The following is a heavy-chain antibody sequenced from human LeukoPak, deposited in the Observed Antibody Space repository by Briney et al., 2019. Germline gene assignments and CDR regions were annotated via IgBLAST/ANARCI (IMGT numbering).Heavy chain of an antibody. Sequence: SETLSLTCTVSGGSTSSYYWSWIRQPAGKGLEWIGRIYTSGSTNYNPSLKSRVTMSVDTSKNQFSLKLSSVTAADTAVYYCARFTPRGVVVPAARYDAFDIWGQGTMVTVSS. CDR1: GGSTSSYY. J-gene: IGHJ3*02. CDR2: IYTSGST. D-gene: IGHD2-2*01. CDR3: ARFTPRGVVVPAARYDAFDI. V-gene: IGHV4-4*07.